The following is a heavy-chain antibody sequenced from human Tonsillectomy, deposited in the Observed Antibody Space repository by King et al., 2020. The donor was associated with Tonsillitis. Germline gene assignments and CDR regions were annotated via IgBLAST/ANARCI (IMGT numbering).Heavy chain of an antibody. CDR2: INHSGST. CDR3: VAGGGSYYYFDY. Sequence: VQLQQWGAGLLKPSETLSLPCAVYGGSFSGYYWSWIRQPPGKGLEWIGEINHSGSTNYNPSLKSRVTISVDTSKNQFSLKLSSVTAADTAVYYCVAGGGSYYYFDYWGQGTLVTVSS. V-gene: IGHV4-34*01. CDR1: GGSFSGYY. D-gene: IGHD1-26*01. J-gene: IGHJ4*02.